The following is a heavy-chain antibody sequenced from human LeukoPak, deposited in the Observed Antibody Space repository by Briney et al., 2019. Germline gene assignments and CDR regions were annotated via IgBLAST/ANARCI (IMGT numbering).Heavy chain of an antibody. Sequence: GGSLRLSCAPPGFTFTNYWMHWVREAPGEGLVCVSRINSDGSVTRYADSVKGRFTISRDNAKNTVFLQMNSLRTEDTAVYYCARDRGALDYWGQGTLVTVSS. CDR2: INSDGSVT. J-gene: IGHJ4*02. CDR1: GFTFTNYW. V-gene: IGHV3-74*01. D-gene: IGHD1-26*01. CDR3: ARDRGALDY.